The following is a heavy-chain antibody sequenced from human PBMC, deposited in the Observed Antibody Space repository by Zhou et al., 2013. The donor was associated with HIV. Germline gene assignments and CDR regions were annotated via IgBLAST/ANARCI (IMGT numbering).Heavy chain of an antibody. CDR2: IRPDNGAT. Sequence: QVQLVQSGAEVKKPGASVTVSCQGSGYTFTSYFIHWVRQAPGQGLEWLGWIRPDNGATKSAQKFQGRVTMTRDASINTAYLALSGLFSNDTAVYYCVRYGDYSPFDYWGQGALVTVTS. J-gene: IGHJ4*02. D-gene: IGHD2-21*02. V-gene: IGHV1-2*02. CDR3: VRYGDYSPFDY. CDR1: GYTFTSYF.